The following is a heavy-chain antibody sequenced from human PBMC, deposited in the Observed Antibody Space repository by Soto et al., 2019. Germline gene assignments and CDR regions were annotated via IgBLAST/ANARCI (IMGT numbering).Heavy chain of an antibody. CDR1: GFTFSHHW. V-gene: IGHV3-74*01. CDR3: VRGTSAWSGKDY. CDR2: IHVGGSFT. D-gene: IGHD3-3*01. Sequence: EVQLVESGGGLVQPGGSLRLSCTASGFTFSHHWMHWVRQAPGKGLIWVSRIHVGGSFTDYADSVKGRFTISRDDAKNTLILQMNNLRAEDTAVYYCVRGTSAWSGKDYCGQGTLVTVSS. J-gene: IGHJ4*02.